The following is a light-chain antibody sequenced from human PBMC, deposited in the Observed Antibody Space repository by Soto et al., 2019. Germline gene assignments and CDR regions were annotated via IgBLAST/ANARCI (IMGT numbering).Light chain of an antibody. V-gene: IGKV1-5*03. Sequence: DIQMTQSPSTLSASVGDRVTITCRASQSINIWLAWYQQKPGKAPKLLMSKASTLETGVPSRFSGSGSETDFTLTISSLQPDDFATYYCLQDNTYPWTFGQGTKVDIK. CDR2: KAS. J-gene: IGKJ1*01. CDR1: QSINIW. CDR3: LQDNTYPWT.